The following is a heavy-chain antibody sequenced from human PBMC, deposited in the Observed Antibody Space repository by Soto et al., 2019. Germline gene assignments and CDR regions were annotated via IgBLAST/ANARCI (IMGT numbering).Heavy chain of an antibody. V-gene: IGHV3-30-3*01. CDR2: GSNE. D-gene: IGHD3-22*01. J-gene: IGHJ4*02. Sequence: QVQLVESGGGVVQPGRSLILSCAASGFTFSSYAMHWARQAPGKGLEWLAIGSNEYYGDSVKGRFTISRDNSKKTVYLQMNSLRAEDTAVYYCARDGDYDSSGYYSTIDYWGQGTLVTVSS. CDR3: ARDGDYDSSGYYSTIDY. CDR1: GFTFSSYA.